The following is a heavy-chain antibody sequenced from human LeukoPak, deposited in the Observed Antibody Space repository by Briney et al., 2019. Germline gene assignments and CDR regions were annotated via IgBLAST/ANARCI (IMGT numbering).Heavy chain of an antibody. CDR1: GGSISSGSYY. D-gene: IGHD6-19*01. CDR2: IYTSGST. V-gene: IGHV4-61*02. CDR3: ARAVVGAFDI. J-gene: IGHJ3*02. Sequence: SETLSLTCTVSGGSISSGSYYWSWIRQPAGKGLEWIGRIYTSGSTNYNPSLKSRVTISVDTSKNQFSLKLSSVTAADTAVYYCARAVVGAFDIWGQGTMVTVSS.